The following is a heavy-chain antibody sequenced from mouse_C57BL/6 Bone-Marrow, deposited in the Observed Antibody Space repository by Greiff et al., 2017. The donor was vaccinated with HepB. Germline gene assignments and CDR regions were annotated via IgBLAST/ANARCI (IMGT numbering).Heavy chain of an antibody. Sequence: VQLQQSGAELVRPGASVKLSCTASGFNIKDDYMHWVKQRPEQGLEWIGWIDPENGDTEYASKFQGKATITADTSSNTAYLQLSSLTSEDTAVYYCTTELGQGFDYWGQGTTLTVSS. D-gene: IGHD4-1*01. CDR1: GFNIKDDY. CDR3: TTELGQGFDY. CDR2: IDPENGDT. V-gene: IGHV14-4*01. J-gene: IGHJ2*01.